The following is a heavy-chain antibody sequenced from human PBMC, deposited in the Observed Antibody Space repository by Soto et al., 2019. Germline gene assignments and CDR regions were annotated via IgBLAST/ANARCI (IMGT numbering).Heavy chain of an antibody. J-gene: IGHJ6*02. V-gene: IGHV5-51*01. Sequence: PGESLKISCMGSGYSFTSYWIAWVRQMPGKGLEWMGIIYPGDSDTRYSPSFQGQVSISADKSISTAYLQWSSLKASDTAIYYCARQYCITTSCYIGMDVWGQGITVTVSS. CDR3: ARQYCITTSCYIGMDV. D-gene: IGHD2-2*02. CDR1: GYSFTSYW. CDR2: IYPGDSDT.